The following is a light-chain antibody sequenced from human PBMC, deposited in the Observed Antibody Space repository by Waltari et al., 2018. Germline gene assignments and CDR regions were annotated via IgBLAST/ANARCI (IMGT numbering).Light chain of an antibody. CDR1: QSVSRY. J-gene: IGKJ4*01. CDR2: DAS. Sequence: EIVLTQSPATLSLSPGERATLSCRASQSVSRYLAWYQRKPGQAPRLLIYDASNKATGIPARFSGSGSGTDFTLTISSLEPEDSAVYYCQQRSIWPPLTFGGGTKVEIK. V-gene: IGKV3-11*01. CDR3: QQRSIWPPLT.